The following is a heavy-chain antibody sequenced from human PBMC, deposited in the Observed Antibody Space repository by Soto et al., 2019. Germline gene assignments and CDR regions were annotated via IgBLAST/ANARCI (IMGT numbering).Heavy chain of an antibody. V-gene: IGHV1-3*01. J-gene: IGHJ4*02. CDR2: INAGNGNT. D-gene: IGHD3-10*01. Sequence: ASVKVSCKASGYTFTSYAMHWVRQAPGQRLEWMGWINAGNGNTKYSQKFQGRLTMTWNTSISTAYMELSSLRSEDTAVYYCARGLYGSGSYYTLDYWRQGTLVTVSS. CDR1: GYTFTSYA. CDR3: ARGLYGSGSYYTLDY.